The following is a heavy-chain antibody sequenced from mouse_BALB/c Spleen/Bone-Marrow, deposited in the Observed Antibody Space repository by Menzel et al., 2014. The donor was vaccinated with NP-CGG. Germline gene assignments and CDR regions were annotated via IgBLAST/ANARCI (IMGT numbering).Heavy chain of an antibody. D-gene: IGHD1-1*01. J-gene: IGHJ1*01. V-gene: IGHV5-17*02. CDR1: GFTFSGFG. Sequence: DVKLVESGGGLVQPGGSRKLSCAASGFTFSGFGMHWVRQAPEKGLEWVAYISRGSSTIYYADAVKGRFTISRDNPKNNLFLQMTSLRSEDTAMYYCARSGITTGSYWYFDIWGAGTTVTVSS. CDR2: ISRGSSTI. CDR3: ARSGITTGSYWYFDI.